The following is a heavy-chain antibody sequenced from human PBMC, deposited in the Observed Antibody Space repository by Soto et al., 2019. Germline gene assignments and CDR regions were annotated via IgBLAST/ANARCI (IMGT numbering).Heavy chain of an antibody. CDR3: ARGSNSYYYYGMDV. CDR2: MNPNSGNT. CDR1: GYTFTSYD. D-gene: IGHD4-4*01. Sequence: RASVKVSCKASGYTFTSYDINWVRQATGQGLEWMGWMNPNSGNTGYAQKFQGRVTMTRNTSISTAYMELSSLRSEDTAVYYCARGSNSYYYYGMDVWGQGTTVTVSS. J-gene: IGHJ6*02. V-gene: IGHV1-8*01.